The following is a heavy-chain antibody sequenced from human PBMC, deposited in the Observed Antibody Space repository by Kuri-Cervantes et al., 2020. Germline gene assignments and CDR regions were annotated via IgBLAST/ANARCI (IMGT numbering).Heavy chain of an antibody. D-gene: IGHD1-20*01. CDR1: RFTFNNAW. J-gene: IGHJ4*02. CDR3: TTTQPDNWTRDY. Sequence: GESLKISCAASRFTFNNAWMSWVRQAPGKGLEWVGHIKSKIDGGTTDYAAPVKGRFTISRDVSKNTLYLQMNSLKTEDTAVYYCTTTQPDNWTRDYWGQGTLVTVSS. V-gene: IGHV3-15*01. CDR2: IKSKIDGGTT.